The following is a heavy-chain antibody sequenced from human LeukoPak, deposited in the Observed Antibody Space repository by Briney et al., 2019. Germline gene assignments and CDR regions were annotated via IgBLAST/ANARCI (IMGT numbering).Heavy chain of an antibody. CDR3: AKAPITMVRGVKGPFDP. V-gene: IGHV3-23*01. J-gene: IGHJ5*02. D-gene: IGHD3-10*01. CDR1: VFTFSSYA. CDR2: ISGSGCST. Sequence: GGSLRLSCAASVFTFSSYAMSWVRQSPGKGLEWVSAISGSGCSTYYADSVKGRFTISRDNCKNTLYLQMNSLRAEDTAVYYCAKAPITMVRGVKGPFDPWGQGTLVTVSS.